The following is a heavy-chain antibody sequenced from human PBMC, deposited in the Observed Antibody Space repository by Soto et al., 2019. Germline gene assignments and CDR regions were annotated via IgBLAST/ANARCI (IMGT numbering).Heavy chain of an antibody. V-gene: IGHV3-21*01. D-gene: IGHD6-6*01. Sequence: GGSLRLSCAASGFTFSSYSMNWVRQAPGKGLEWVSSISSSSSYTYYADSVKGRFTISRDNAKNSLYLQMNSLRADDTAVYYCASDREDDSSSNPFDRWGQGTLVTVSS. CDR2: ISSSSSYT. J-gene: IGHJ4*02. CDR3: ASDREDDSSSNPFDR. CDR1: GFTFSSYS.